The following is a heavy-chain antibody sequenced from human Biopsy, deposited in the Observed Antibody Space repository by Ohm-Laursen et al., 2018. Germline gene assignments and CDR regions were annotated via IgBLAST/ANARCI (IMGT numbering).Heavy chain of an antibody. CDR1: GASVNTFDFY. D-gene: IGHD3-10*01. J-gene: IGHJ6*02. CDR3: ARAYYYGAGSFYSPWMEV. CDR2: IFYSGTT. V-gene: IGHV4-61*08. Sequence: GTLSLTCTVSGASVNTFDFYWAWIRQPPGKGLEWIGYIFYSGTTKYNPSLQRRVRLSLDTANNQFSLTLRSVSAADTATYYCARAYYYGAGSFYSPWMEVWGQGTTDSVS.